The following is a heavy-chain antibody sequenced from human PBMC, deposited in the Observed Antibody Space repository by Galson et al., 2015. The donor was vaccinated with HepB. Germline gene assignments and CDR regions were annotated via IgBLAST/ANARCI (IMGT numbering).Heavy chain of an antibody. D-gene: IGHD3-22*01. CDR2: VKSDGSST. CDR3: ASGRVYYDSTGYKIFDY. Sequence: SLRLSCAASGFIFSNYWMHWVRQAPGKGLMWVSGVKSDGSSTTYADSVKGRFTISRDNAKNTLYLQMNGLRAEDTAVYYCASGRVYYDSTGYKIFDYWGQGILVTASS. V-gene: IGHV3-74*01. CDR1: GFIFSNYW. J-gene: IGHJ4*02.